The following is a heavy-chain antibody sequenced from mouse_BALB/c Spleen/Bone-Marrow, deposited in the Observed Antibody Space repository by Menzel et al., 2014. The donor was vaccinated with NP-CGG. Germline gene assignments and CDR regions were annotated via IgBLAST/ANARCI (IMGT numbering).Heavy chain of an antibody. CDR2: IYPGNVNT. J-gene: IGHJ4*01. CDR3: ARGGMITENYAMDY. Sequence: QVQLQQSGPELAKPGASVRISCKASGYSFTSYYIHWVKQRPGQGLEWIGWIYPGNVNTKYNEKFKGKATLTADKSSSTAYMQLSSLTSEDSAVYFCARGGMITENYAMDYWGQGTSVTVSS. D-gene: IGHD2-4*01. V-gene: IGHV1S56*01. CDR1: GYSFTSYY.